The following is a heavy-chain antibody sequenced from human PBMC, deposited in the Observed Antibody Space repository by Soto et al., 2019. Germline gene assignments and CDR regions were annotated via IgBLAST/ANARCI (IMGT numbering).Heavy chain of an antibody. CDR2: IKDGGST. CDR3: ARGQEGIVATH. CDR1: GGTLTGYY. V-gene: IGHV4-34*01. D-gene: IGHD5-12*01. J-gene: IGHJ4*02. Sequence: QVQLQQWGAGLLKASETRSLTCAVDGGTLTGYYWSWIRQPPGKGLEWIGEIKDGGSTNYSPSLRSRVTISADTSKNQFSLRLNSVTAADTAVYFCARGQEGIVATHWDQGTLVTVSS.